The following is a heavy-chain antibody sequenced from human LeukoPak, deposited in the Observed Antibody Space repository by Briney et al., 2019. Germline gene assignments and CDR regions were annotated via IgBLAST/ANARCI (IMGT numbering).Heavy chain of an antibody. V-gene: IGHV4-4*07. Sequence: PSETLSLTCTVSGDSISSFYWSWIRQPAGGGLEWLGRFYSSGSANYNPSLMSRVTMSVGTSKNQFSLKLTSVTAADTAVYYCAREYCSGGSCYGNYFDYWGQGTLVTVSS. J-gene: IGHJ4*02. CDR1: GDSISSFY. CDR2: FYSSGSA. CDR3: AREYCSGGSCYGNYFDY. D-gene: IGHD2-15*01.